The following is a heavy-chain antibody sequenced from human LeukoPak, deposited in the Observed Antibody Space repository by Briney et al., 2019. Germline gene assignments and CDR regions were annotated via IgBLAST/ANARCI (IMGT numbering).Heavy chain of an antibody. D-gene: IGHD3-10*01. CDR1: GFTFSSYS. Sequence: GGSLILSCAASGFTFSSYSMNWVRQAPGKGLEWVSSISSSSSYIHYADSVKGRFTISRDNAKNSLYLQMNSLRAEDTAVYYCARVNYYGSASFFDPWGQGTLVTVSS. J-gene: IGHJ5*02. CDR3: ARVNYYGSASFFDP. CDR2: ISSSSSYI. V-gene: IGHV3-21*01.